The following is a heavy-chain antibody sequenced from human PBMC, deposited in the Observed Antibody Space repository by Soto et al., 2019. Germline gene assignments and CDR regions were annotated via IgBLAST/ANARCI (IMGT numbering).Heavy chain of an antibody. CDR2: IYYSGST. J-gene: IGHJ6*02. CDR3: ARESGGYDSSTRYGLDV. CDR1: GGSISSVGHY. Sequence: ASETLSLTCSVSGGSISSVGHYWTWIRQQPGKGLEWIGYIYYSGSTDYNPSLKSRVTISVDRSKNQFSLNLSSVTAADTAIYYCARESGGYDSSTRYGLDVWGQGTTVTVSS. D-gene: IGHD6-25*01. V-gene: IGHV4-31*03.